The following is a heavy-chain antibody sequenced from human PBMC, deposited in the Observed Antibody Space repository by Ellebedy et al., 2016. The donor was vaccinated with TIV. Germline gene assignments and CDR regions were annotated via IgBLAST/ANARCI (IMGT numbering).Heavy chain of an antibody. Sequence: PGGSLRLSCAASGFTFSPYAMAWVRQAPGKGLEWVSGINNGGRTTSYADSVKGRFTISRDNSRSTLYLQMNSLRAEDTALYYCARVGRGPNDWYFDLWGRGTLVIVSS. CDR2: INNGGRTT. CDR3: ARVGRGPNDWYFDL. CDR1: GFTFSPYA. V-gene: IGHV3-23*01. J-gene: IGHJ2*01. D-gene: IGHD3-10*01.